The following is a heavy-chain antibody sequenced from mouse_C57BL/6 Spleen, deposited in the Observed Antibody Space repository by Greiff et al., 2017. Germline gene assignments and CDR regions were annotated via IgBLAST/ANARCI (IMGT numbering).Heavy chain of an antibody. D-gene: IGHD1-1*01. CDR1: GYTFTSYW. J-gene: IGHJ1*03. Sequence: QVQLKQPGAELVKPGASVKLSCKASGYTFTSYWMHWVKQRPGRGLEWIGRIDPNSGGTKYNEKFKSKATLTVDKPSSTAYMQLCSLTSEDSAVYYCARYYVSSYWYFDVWGTGTTVTVSS. CDR3: ARYYVSSYWYFDV. V-gene: IGHV1-72*01. CDR2: IDPNSGGT.